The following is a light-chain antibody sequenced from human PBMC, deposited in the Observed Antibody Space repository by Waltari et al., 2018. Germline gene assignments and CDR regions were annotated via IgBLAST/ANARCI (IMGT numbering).Light chain of an antibody. J-gene: IGKJ1*01. Sequence: EIVLTQSPGTLSLSPGDRATLSCRASQRVSRTLAWYQQKPGQAPSLLIYGASIRATGIPVRFSGSGSGTDFSLTISRREAEDFAVYYCQHYVTLPVTFGQGTKVEIK. CDR3: QHYVTLPVT. CDR1: QRVSRT. V-gene: IGKV3-20*01. CDR2: GAS.